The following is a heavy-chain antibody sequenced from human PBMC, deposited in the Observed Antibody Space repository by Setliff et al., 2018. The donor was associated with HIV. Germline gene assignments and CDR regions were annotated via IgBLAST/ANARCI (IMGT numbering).Heavy chain of an antibody. Sequence: PSETLSLTCAVYGGSFSDYYWSWIRQPPGKGLEWIGALSSKGQAYYNPSLKSRVAISIDSSKNLFSLRLDSLTAADTAVYYCAAQDLDLVRYYYMDYWGPGALVTVSS. CDR1: GGSFSDYY. D-gene: IGHD2-21*01. V-gene: IGHV4-34*01. J-gene: IGHJ4*02. CDR3: AAQDLDLVRYYYMDY. CDR2: LSSKGQA.